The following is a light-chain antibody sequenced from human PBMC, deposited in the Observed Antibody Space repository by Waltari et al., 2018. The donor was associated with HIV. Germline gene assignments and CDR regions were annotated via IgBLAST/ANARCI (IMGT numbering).Light chain of an antibody. CDR2: RNN. Sequence: QSVLTQPPSASGTPGQRVTISCSGSSSNIGSNYVYWYQQLPGTTAKLLLYRNNQRPSGVPDRFAGSKSGTSASLAISGLRSEDEADYYCAAWDDSLGGWVFGGGTKLTVL. CDR3: AAWDDSLGGWV. J-gene: IGLJ3*02. CDR1: SSNIGSNY. V-gene: IGLV1-47*01.